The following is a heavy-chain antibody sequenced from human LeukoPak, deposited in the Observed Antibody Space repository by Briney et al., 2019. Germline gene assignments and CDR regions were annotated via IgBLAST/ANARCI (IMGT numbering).Heavy chain of an antibody. CDR3: ARSPSYPGIAAAGWFDP. CDR2: IYPGDSDT. CDR1: GYSFTSYC. J-gene: IGHJ5*02. Sequence: GESLKISCKGSGYSFTSYCIGGVRQMPGKGLEWMGIIYPGDSDTRYSPSFQGQVTISADKSISTAYLQWSSLKASDTAMYYCARSPSYPGIAAAGWFDPWGQGTLVTVSS. V-gene: IGHV5-51*03. D-gene: IGHD6-13*01.